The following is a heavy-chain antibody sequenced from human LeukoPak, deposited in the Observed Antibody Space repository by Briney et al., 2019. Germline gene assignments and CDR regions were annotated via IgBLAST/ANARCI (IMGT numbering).Heavy chain of an antibody. Sequence: GGSLRLSCAASGFTVRSNYMSWVRQAPGKGLEWVSVIYSGGSTYYADSVKGRFTISRDNSKNTLYLQMNSLRAEDTAVYYCARDARDGYKERGAFDIWGQGTMVTVSS. J-gene: IGHJ3*02. CDR2: IYSGGST. D-gene: IGHD5-24*01. V-gene: IGHV3-53*01. CDR1: GFTVRSNY. CDR3: ARDARDGYKERGAFDI.